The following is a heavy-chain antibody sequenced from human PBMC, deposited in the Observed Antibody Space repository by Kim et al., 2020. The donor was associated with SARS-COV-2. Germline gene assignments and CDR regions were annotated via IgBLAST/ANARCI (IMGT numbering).Heavy chain of an antibody. CDR1: GFTFDDYG. CDR3: ARESIAAAGSAAFDY. CDR2: INWNGGST. J-gene: IGHJ4*02. V-gene: IGHV3-20*04. Sequence: GGSLRLSCAASGFTFDDYGMSWVRQAPGKGLEWVSGINWNGGSTGYADSVKGRFTISRDNAKNSLYLQMNSLRAEDTALYYCARESIAAAGSAAFDYWGQGTLVTVSS. D-gene: IGHD6-13*01.